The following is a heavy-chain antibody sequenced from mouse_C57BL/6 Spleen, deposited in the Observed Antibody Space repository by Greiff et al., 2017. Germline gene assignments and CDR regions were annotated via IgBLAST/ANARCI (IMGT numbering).Heavy chain of an antibody. CDR2: IHPNSGST. J-gene: IGHJ1*03. CDR1: GYTFTSYW. V-gene: IGHV1-64*01. CDR3: ARAYYYGSSPWYFDV. D-gene: IGHD1-1*01. Sequence: QVQLQQPGAELVKPGASVKLSCKASGYTFTSYWMHWVKQRPGQGLEWIGMIHPNSGSTNYNEKFKSKATLTVDKSSSTADMQRSSLTSEYSAVYCCARAYYYGSSPWYFDVWGTGTTVTVSS.